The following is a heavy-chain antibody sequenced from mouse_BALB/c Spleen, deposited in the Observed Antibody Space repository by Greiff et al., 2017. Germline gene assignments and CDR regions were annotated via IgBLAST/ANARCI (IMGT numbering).Heavy chain of an antibody. CDR3: AREDSSGYVFDY. Sequence: VQRVESGAELARPGASVKLSCKASGYTFTDYYINWVKQRTGQGLEWIGEIYPGSGNTYYNEKFKGKATLTADKSSSTAYMQLSSLTSEDSAVYFCAREDSSGYVFDYWGQGTTLTVSS. J-gene: IGHJ2*01. CDR1: GYTFTDYY. CDR2: IYPGSGNT. D-gene: IGHD3-2*01. V-gene: IGHV1-77*01.